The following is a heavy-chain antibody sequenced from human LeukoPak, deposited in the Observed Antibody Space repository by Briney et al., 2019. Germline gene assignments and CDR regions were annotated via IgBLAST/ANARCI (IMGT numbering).Heavy chain of an antibody. Sequence: GGSLRLSCTASGFICSDYAMSWARQAPGKGLEWVALIWYDGSDIYYADSVKGRFTISRDNSKNTLHLQMNSLRAEDTAVYYCARDFTPEWFDIHWGQGTLVTVS. J-gene: IGHJ4*02. CDR3: ARDFTPEWFDIH. V-gene: IGHV3-33*08. CDR2: IWYDGSDI. CDR1: GFICSDYA. D-gene: IGHD3-3*01.